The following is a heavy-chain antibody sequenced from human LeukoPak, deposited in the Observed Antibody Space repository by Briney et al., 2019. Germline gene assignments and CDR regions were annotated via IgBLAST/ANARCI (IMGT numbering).Heavy chain of an antibody. Sequence: GGSLRLSCAASGFIFSNYGMNWVRQAPGKGLEWVANINQEGSEKYYVDAMKGRFTISRDNAKNSLYLQMNSLRAEDTAVYYCARIPSSWYAIYYYYYGMDVWGQGTTVTVSS. J-gene: IGHJ6*02. D-gene: IGHD6-13*01. CDR1: GFIFSNYG. V-gene: IGHV3-7*01. CDR2: INQEGSEK. CDR3: ARIPSSWYAIYYYYYGMDV.